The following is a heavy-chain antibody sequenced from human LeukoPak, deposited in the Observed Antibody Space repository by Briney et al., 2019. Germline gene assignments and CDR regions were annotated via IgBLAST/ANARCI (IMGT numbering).Heavy chain of an antibody. CDR3: AGHVLRFLEWLLYPDY. Sequence: SETLSLTCAVYGGSFSGYYWSWIRQPPGKGLEWIGEINHSGSTNYNPSLKGRVTISVDTSKNQFSLKLSSVTAADTAVYYCAGHVLRFLEWLLYPDYWGQGTLVTVSS. CDR1: GGSFSGYY. D-gene: IGHD3-3*01. CDR2: INHSGST. J-gene: IGHJ4*02. V-gene: IGHV4-34*01.